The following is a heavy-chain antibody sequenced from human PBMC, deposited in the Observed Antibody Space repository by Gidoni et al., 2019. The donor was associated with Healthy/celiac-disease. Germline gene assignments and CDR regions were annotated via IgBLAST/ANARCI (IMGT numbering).Heavy chain of an antibody. J-gene: IGHJ6*02. D-gene: IGHD6-6*01. Sequence: QVQLQESGPGLVKPSETLSLTCTVSGGSISSYYWSWIRQPPGKGLEWIGDIYYSGSTTYNPSLKSRVTIAVNTSKNQFSLKLSSVTAADTAVYYCARSAARPFMDVWGQGTTVTVSS. CDR3: ARSAARPFMDV. V-gene: IGHV4-59*08. CDR1: GGSISSYY. CDR2: IYYSGST.